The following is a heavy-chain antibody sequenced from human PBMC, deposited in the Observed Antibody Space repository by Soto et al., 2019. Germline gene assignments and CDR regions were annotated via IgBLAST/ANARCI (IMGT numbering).Heavy chain of an antibody. CDR1: GFTFSNAW. J-gene: IGHJ3*02. Sequence: GGSLRLSCAASGFTFSNAWMSWVRQAPGKGLEWVGRIKSKTDGGTTDYAAPVKGRFTISRDDSKNTLYLQMNSLKTEDTAVYYCTTPEEFTSRSFGVVIPPPDAFDSWGQGTMVTVSS. D-gene: IGHD3-3*01. CDR2: IKSKTDGGTT. V-gene: IGHV3-15*01. CDR3: TTPEEFTSRSFGVVIPPPDAFDS.